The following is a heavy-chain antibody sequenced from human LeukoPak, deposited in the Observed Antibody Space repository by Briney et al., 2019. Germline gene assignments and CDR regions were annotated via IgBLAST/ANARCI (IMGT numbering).Heavy chain of an antibody. CDR3: ARRPTTVTTRNWYFDL. J-gene: IGHJ2*01. V-gene: IGHV4-59*12. Sequence: PSETLSLTRSVSGGSIRNYFWSWIRQPPGKGLEWIGYIYYSGSTNYNPSLKSRVTVSVDTSKNQFSLKLSSVTAADTAVYYCARRPTTVTTRNWYFDLWGRGTLVTVSS. CDR2: IYYSGST. CDR1: GGSIRNYF. D-gene: IGHD4-17*01.